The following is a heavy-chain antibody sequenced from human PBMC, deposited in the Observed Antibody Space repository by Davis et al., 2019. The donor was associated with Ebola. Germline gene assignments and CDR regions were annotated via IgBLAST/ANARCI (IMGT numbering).Heavy chain of an antibody. CDR3: ARKSYLRFLEWKKGGWFDP. Sequence: MPSETLSLTCAVYGGSFSGYYWSWIRQPPGKGLEWIGEINHSGSTNYNPSLKSRVTISVDTSKNQFSLKLSSVTAADTAVYYCARKSYLRFLEWKKGGWFDPWGQGTLVTVSS. V-gene: IGHV4-34*01. D-gene: IGHD3-3*01. CDR2: INHSGST. J-gene: IGHJ5*02. CDR1: GGSFSGYY.